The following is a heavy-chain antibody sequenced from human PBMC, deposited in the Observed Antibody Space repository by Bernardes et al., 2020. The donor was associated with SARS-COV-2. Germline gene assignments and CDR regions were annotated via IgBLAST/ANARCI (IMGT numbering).Heavy chain of an antibody. CDR3: ARAPPEAVAGMGLFDY. V-gene: IGHV4-39*01. D-gene: IGHD6-19*01. J-gene: IGHJ4*02. CDR1: GGSISTSAYY. CDR2: IYYTGST. Sequence: AEALSLTCTVSGGSISTSAYYWGWLRQSPGKGLEWIGTIYYTGSTYYNPSLKSRVTISVDTSKNQFSLRLTSVTAADTSVYYGARAPPEAVAGMGLFDYWGQGTLVTVSS.